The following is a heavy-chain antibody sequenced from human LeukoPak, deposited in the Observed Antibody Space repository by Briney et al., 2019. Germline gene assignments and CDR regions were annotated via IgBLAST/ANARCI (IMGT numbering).Heavy chain of an antibody. CDR2: ISGSGDRT. J-gene: IGHJ4*02. Sequence: GGSLRLSCAASGLTFNNYAMSWFRQTPGKGLEWVSAISGSGDRTYYADSVKGRFTISRDNSKNTLYLQMNSLRAEDTAVYYCADYYDSSGYPDWGQGTLVTVSS. CDR1: GLTFNNYA. D-gene: IGHD3-22*01. V-gene: IGHV3-23*01. CDR3: ADYYDSSGYPD.